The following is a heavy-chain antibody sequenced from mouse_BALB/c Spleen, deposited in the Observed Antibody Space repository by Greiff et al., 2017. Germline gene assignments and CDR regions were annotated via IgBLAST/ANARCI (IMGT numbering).Heavy chain of an antibody. V-gene: IGHV5-6-3*01. J-gene: IGHJ2*01. CDR1: GFTFSSYG. CDR3: ARGYYPYYFDY. Sequence: EVHLVESGGGLVQPGGSLKLSCAASGFTFSSYGMSWVRQTPDKRLELVATINSNGGSTYYPDSVKGRFTISRDNAKNTLYLQMSSLKSEDTAMYYCARGYYPYYFDYWGQGTTLTVSS. D-gene: IGHD2-3*01. CDR2: INSNGGST.